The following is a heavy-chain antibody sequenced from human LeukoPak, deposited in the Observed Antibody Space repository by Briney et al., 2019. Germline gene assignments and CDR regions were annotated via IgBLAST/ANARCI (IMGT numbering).Heavy chain of an antibody. CDR2: ISYDGSNK. D-gene: IGHD3-10*01. CDR3: AREANYYGSEMFDY. CDR1: GFTFSSYA. J-gene: IGHJ4*02. V-gene: IGHV3-30-3*01. Sequence: PGGSLRLSCAASGFTFSSYAMHWVRQAPGKGLEWVAVISYDGSNKYYADSVKGRFTISRDNSKNTLYPQMNSLRAEDTAVYYCAREANYYGSEMFDYWGQGTLVTVSS.